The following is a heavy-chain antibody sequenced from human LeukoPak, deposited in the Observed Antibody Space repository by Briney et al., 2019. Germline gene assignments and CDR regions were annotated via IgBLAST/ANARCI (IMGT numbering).Heavy chain of an antibody. D-gene: IGHD5-12*01. Sequence: SETLSLTCTVSGYSISSGYYWGWIRPPPGKGLGWIGSIYHSGSTYYNPSLKSRVTISVDTSKNQFSLKLSSVTAADTAVYYCARDSLYLDIVATNGDYYYMDVWGKGTTVTVSS. J-gene: IGHJ6*03. CDR3: ARDSLYLDIVATNGDYYYMDV. V-gene: IGHV4-38-2*02. CDR1: GYSISSGYY. CDR2: IYHSGST.